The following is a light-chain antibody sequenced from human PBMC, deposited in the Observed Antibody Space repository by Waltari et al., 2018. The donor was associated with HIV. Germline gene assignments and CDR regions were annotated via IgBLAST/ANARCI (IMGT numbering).Light chain of an antibody. J-gene: IGLJ1*01. CDR2: EVT. CDR1: SSDVGGYHY. V-gene: IGLV2-14*01. Sequence: QSALTQPASVSGSPGQSITISCTGTSSDVGGYHYVSWYQQHPGKAPKLMIYEVTSRPSGVSNRFSGSKSGDTASLTISGLQAEDEADYYCSSYTSSTTPYVFGAGTKVTVL. CDR3: SSYTSSTTPYV.